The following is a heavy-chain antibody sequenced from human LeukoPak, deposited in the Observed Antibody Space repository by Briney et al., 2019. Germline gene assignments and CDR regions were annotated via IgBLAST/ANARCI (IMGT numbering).Heavy chain of an antibody. CDR3: ARDANDFWSGYYPYYFDY. Sequence: ATVKISCKXSGYTFTDYYMHWVQQAPGKGLEWMGLVDPEDGETIYAEKFQGRVTITADTSTDTAYMELSRLRSDDTAVYYCARDANDFWSGYYPYYFDYWGQGTLVTVSS. J-gene: IGHJ4*02. CDR1: GYTFTDYY. CDR2: VDPEDGET. V-gene: IGHV1-69-2*01. D-gene: IGHD3-3*01.